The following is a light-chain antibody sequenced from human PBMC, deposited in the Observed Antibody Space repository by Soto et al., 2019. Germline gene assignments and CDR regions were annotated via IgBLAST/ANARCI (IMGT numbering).Light chain of an antibody. Sequence: QSALTQPPSVSGSPGQSVTISCTGTSSDVGSYNRVSWYQQPPGTAPKLIIYEVSNRPSGVPDRFSGSKSGNTASLTISGLQAEDEGDYYCSSFTSSRTLVFGGGTKRTVL. CDR2: EVS. J-gene: IGLJ2*01. CDR1: SSDVGSYNR. CDR3: SSFTSSRTLV. V-gene: IGLV2-18*02.